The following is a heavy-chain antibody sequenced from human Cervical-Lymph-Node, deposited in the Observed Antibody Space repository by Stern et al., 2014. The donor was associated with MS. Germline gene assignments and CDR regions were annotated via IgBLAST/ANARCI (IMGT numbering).Heavy chain of an antibody. CDR3: ARDINSWLRIDY. CDR1: GYTFTSFG. Sequence: VQLVESGAEVKKPGASVKVSCKASGYTFTSFGITWVRQAPGQGLEWMEWISAYNGDTNYAQKLQGRVTMTTDTSTSTAYMELRSLTSDDTAVYFCARDINSWLRIDYWGQGTLVTVSS. D-gene: IGHD6-13*01. J-gene: IGHJ4*02. CDR2: ISAYNGDT. V-gene: IGHV1-18*01.